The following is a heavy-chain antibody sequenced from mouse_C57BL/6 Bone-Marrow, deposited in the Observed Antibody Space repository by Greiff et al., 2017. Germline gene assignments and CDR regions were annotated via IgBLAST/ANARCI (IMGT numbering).Heavy chain of an antibody. CDR1: GYTFTSYW. J-gene: IGHJ2*01. V-gene: IGHV1-55*01. D-gene: IGHD2-12*01. CDR3: ARSYYSRDY. CDR2: MYPGSGST. Sequence: QVQLQQPGAELVKPGASVKMSCKASGYTFTSYWLTWVKQRPGQGLVWIGDMYPGSGSTNYNEKFKSKATLTVDTSSSPAYMQLSSLTSEDSAVYYCARSYYSRDYGGQGTTLTVSS.